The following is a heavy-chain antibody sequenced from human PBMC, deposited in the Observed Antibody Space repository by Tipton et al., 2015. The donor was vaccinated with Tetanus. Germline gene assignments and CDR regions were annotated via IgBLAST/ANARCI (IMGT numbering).Heavy chain of an antibody. CDR2: IYYGGAT. J-gene: IGHJ3*01. D-gene: IGHD2-8*01. CDR3: ARRSYCTSTRCFDAFDL. V-gene: IGHV4-61*01. Sequence: TLSLTCSVSGGSVNSGTYYWSWIRQPPGKGLEWLGDIYYGGATQYNPSLESRVTISMDTSKNQVSLRLTSVTAADTAVYFCARRSYCTSTRCFDAFDLWGPGTRVTVSS. CDR1: GGSVNSGTYY.